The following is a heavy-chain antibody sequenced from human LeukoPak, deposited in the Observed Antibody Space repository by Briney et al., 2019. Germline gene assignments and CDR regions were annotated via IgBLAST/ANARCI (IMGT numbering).Heavy chain of an antibody. Sequence: PGGSLRLSCAASGFTFSSYAMHWVRQAPGKGLEWVSSISSSSSYIYYADSVKGRFTISRDNAKNSLYLQMNSLRAEDTALYYCARDLTYSSSPPGWYFDLWGRGALVTVSS. V-gene: IGHV3-21*01. CDR2: ISSSSSYI. CDR1: GFTFSSYA. J-gene: IGHJ2*01. D-gene: IGHD6-6*01. CDR3: ARDLTYSSSPPGWYFDL.